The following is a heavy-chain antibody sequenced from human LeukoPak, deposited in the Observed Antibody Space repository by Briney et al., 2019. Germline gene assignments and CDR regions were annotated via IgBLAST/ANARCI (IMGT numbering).Heavy chain of an antibody. J-gene: IGHJ4*02. CDR2: IYPGDSDT. Sequence: GESLKISCKGSGYSFTSYWIGWVRQMPGKGLEWMGIIYPGDSDTRYSPSFQGQVTISADKSISTAYLQWSSLKASDTVMYYCARPVRSLSPSPHDSSGYYFFDYWGQGTLVTVSS. V-gene: IGHV5-51*01. CDR1: GYSFTSYW. CDR3: ARPVRSLSPSPHDSSGYYFFDY. D-gene: IGHD3-22*01.